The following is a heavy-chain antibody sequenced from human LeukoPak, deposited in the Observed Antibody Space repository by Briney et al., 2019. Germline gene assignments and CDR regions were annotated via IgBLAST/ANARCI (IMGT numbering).Heavy chain of an antibody. V-gene: IGHV1-2*02. D-gene: IGHD3-22*01. CDR3: ATHYYDSSGSSTLFDY. CDR2: INPNSGGT. Sequence: ASVKVSCKASGYTFTGYYMHWVRQAPGQGLEWMGWINPNSGGTNYAQKFQGRVTMTRDTSISTAYMDLSRLRSDDTAVYYCATHYYDSSGSSTLFDYWGQGTLVTVSS. J-gene: IGHJ4*02. CDR1: GYTFTGYY.